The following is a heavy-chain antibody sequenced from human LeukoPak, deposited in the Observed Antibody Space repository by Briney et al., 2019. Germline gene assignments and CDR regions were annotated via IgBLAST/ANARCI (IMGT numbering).Heavy chain of an antibody. CDR2: ISGSGGST. Sequence: GGSLRLSCAASGFTFSSYAMSWVRQARGMGLEWVSAISGSGGSTYYADSVKGRFTISRDNSKNTLYLQMNGLRAEDTAVYYCAKDRSGSYYGTFDYWGQGTLVTVSS. D-gene: IGHD1-26*01. CDR1: GFTFSSYA. CDR3: AKDRSGSYYGTFDY. V-gene: IGHV3-23*01. J-gene: IGHJ4*02.